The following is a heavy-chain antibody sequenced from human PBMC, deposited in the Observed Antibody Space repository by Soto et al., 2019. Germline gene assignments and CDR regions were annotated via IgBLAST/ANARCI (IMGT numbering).Heavy chain of an antibody. J-gene: IGHJ4*02. CDR1: GFTFSTYA. Sequence: GGSLRLSCAASGFTFSTYAMTWVRQAPGKGLECVSVISGSGDTTYDADSVKGRFTISRDNSKNTLYLQMNSLRAEDTAIYYCARGFRYFDDWGQGTLVTVSS. D-gene: IGHD3-9*01. CDR3: ARGFRYFDD. CDR2: ISGSGDTT. V-gene: IGHV3-23*01.